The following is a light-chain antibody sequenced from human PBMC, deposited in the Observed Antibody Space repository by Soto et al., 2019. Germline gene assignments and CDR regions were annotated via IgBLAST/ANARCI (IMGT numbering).Light chain of an antibody. V-gene: IGKV1-5*03. CDR3: LQDYSYPRT. CDR1: QGISSW. J-gene: IGKJ1*01. CDR2: KAS. Sequence: DIQLTQSPSTLSASVGDRVTITCRASQGISSWLAWYQQKPGKAPKLLIYKASTLKSGVPSRFSGSGSGADFTLTISRLQPEDFASYYCLQDYSYPRTFGPGTKVDIK.